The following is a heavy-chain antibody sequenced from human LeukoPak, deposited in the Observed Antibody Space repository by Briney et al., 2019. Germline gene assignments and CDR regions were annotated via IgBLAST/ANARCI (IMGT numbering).Heavy chain of an antibody. CDR3: ASLLVWFGEPTPDGLDI. V-gene: IGHV4-59*01. CDR1: GGSISTYY. J-gene: IGHJ3*02. Sequence: SETLSLTCTVSGGSISTYYWSWIRQAPGKGLEWIGYIYYSGSTNYNPSLKSRVTISVDTSKNHFSLKLSSVTAADTVVYYCASLLVWFGEPTPDGLDIWGQGTMVTVSS. CDR2: IYYSGST. D-gene: IGHD3-10*01.